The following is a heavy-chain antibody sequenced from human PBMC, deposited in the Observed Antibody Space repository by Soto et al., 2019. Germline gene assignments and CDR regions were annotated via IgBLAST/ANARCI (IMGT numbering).Heavy chain of an antibody. CDR3: ARGLAVAGIDY. CDR2: ISSSSSYI. Sequence: SXXPSCATSGFNFSSYRMGWVRQAPGKGLEWVSSISSSSSYIYYADSVKGRFTISRDNAKNSLYLQMNSLRAEDTAVYYCARGLAVAGIDYWGQGTLVTVSS. V-gene: IGHV3-21*01. J-gene: IGHJ4*02. CDR1: GFNFSSYR. D-gene: IGHD6-19*01.